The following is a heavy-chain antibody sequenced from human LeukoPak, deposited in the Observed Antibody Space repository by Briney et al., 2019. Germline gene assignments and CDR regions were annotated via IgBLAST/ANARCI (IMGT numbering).Heavy chain of an antibody. CDR1: GFTFSSYG. D-gene: IGHD3-10*01. CDR2: ISYDGSNK. Sequence: GGSLRLSCAASGFTFSSYGMHWVRQAPGKGLEWVAVISYDGSNKYYADSVKGRFTISRDNSKNTLYLQMNSLRAEDTAVYYCAKDQSLVVRGVRRNYFDYWGQGTLVTVSS. CDR3: AKDQSLVVRGVRRNYFDY. J-gene: IGHJ4*02. V-gene: IGHV3-30*18.